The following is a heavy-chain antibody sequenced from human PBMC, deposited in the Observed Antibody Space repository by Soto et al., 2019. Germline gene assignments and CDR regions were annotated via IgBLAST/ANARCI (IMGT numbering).Heavy chain of an antibody. Sequence: ASVKVSCTASGGTFSIYAISWVRQAPGQGLEWMGGIIPIFGTANYAQKFQGRVAITRDTSASTAYMDLRSLRSDDTAVYYCARHNSQWPNWFDPWGQGTLVTVSS. J-gene: IGHJ5*02. V-gene: IGHV1-69*05. CDR2: IIPIFGTA. CDR1: GGTFSIYA. CDR3: ARHNSQWPNWFDP. D-gene: IGHD1-1*01.